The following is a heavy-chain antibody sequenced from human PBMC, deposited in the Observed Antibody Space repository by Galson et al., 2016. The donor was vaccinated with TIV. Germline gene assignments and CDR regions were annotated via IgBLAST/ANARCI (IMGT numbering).Heavy chain of an antibody. CDR2: ISDNGNT. V-gene: IGHV3-66*03. CDR3: ARERRYCGNECYLKYYFGMDV. CDR1: GFAVSDNY. Sequence: SLRLSCAASGFAVSDNYFNWVRQGPGKGLEWVSLISDNGNTNYADFVKGRFTVSRDNSKNTVYLQMNSLRAEDTALYYCARERRYCGNECYLKYYFGMDVWGQGTTVTVS. D-gene: IGHD2-21*01. J-gene: IGHJ6*02.